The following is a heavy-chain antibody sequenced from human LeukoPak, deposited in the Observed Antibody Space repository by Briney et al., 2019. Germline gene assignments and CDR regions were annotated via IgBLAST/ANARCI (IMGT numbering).Heavy chain of an antibody. J-gene: IGHJ4*02. V-gene: IGHV1-2*06. D-gene: IGHD3-3*01. Sequence: ASVKASYKASGYTFTVYYMHWVRQAPGQGLEWMGRINPNSGGTNYAQKFQGRVTMTRDTSISTAYMELSRLRSDDTAVYYCARLDFWSGDDYWGQGTLVTVSS. CDR1: GYTFTVYY. CDR3: ARLDFWSGDDY. CDR2: INPNSGGT.